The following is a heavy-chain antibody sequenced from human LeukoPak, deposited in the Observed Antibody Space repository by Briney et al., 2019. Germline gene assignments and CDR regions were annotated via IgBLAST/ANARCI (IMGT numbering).Heavy chain of an antibody. Sequence: SETLSLTCAVSGYSISSGYYWGWIRPPPGKGLEWIGSIYHSGSTYYNPSLKSRVTISVDTSKNQFSLKLSSVTAADTAVYYCAALGYCSSTSCYTDYWGQGTLVTVSS. J-gene: IGHJ4*02. D-gene: IGHD2-2*02. CDR1: GYSISSGYY. CDR3: AALGYCSSTSCYTDY. CDR2: IYHSGST. V-gene: IGHV4-38-2*01.